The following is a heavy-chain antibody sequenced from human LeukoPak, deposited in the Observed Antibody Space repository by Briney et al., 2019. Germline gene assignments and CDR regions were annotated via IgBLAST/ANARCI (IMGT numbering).Heavy chain of an antibody. CDR2: ISTSGSTM. Sequence: AGGSLRLSCAASGFTFNYYNMNWVRQAPGKGLEWVSYISTSGSTMYYADSVKGRFTISRDNAKNSLYLQMNSLRAEDTAVYYCAKGGTVTTNSYYYGMDVWGQGTTVTVSS. V-gene: IGHV3-48*01. CDR3: AKGGTVTTNSYYYGMDV. J-gene: IGHJ6*02. CDR1: GFTFNYYN. D-gene: IGHD4-17*01.